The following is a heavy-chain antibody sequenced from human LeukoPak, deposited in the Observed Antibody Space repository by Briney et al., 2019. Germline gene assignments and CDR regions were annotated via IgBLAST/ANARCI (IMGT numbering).Heavy chain of an antibody. CDR2: ISSNGGST. CDR3: ARVPSLTGVDDAFDI. V-gene: IGHV3-64D*06. D-gene: IGHD7-27*01. Sequence: GGSLRLSCSASGFTFSSYAMHWVRQAPGKGLEYVSAISSNGGSTYYADSVKGRFTISRDNSKNTLYLQMSSLRAEDTAVYYCARVPSLTGVDDAFDIWGQGTMVTVSS. CDR1: GFTFSSYA. J-gene: IGHJ3*02.